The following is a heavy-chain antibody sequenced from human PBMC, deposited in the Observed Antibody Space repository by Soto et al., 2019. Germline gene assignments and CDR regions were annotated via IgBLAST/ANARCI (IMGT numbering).Heavy chain of an antibody. Sequence: EVQLVESGGGLVQPGGSLRLSCAACGFTVSSNYMSWVRQAPWKGLEWVSVIYSGGSTYYADSVKGRFTISRHNSKNTLYLQMNSLRTEDTAVYYCARGLGGGFVDYWGQGTLVTVSS. CDR1: GFTVSSNY. J-gene: IGHJ4*02. D-gene: IGHD2-15*01. V-gene: IGHV3-53*04. CDR2: IYSGGST. CDR3: ARGLGGGFVDY.